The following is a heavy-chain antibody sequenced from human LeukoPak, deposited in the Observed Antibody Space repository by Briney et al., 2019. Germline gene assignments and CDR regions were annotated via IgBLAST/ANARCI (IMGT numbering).Heavy chain of an antibody. Sequence: SETLSLTCTVSGGSISSYHWSWIRQPAGKGLEWIGRIYTSGSTNYNPSLKSRVTMSVDTSKNQFSLKLSSVTAADTAVYYCARDSGSSGWYLVDYWGQGTLVTVSS. CDR3: ARDSGSSGWYLVDY. CDR2: IYTSGST. CDR1: GGSISSYH. V-gene: IGHV4-4*07. D-gene: IGHD6-19*01. J-gene: IGHJ4*02.